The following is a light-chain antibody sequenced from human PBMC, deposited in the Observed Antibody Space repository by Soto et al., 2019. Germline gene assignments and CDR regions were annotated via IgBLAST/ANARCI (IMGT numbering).Light chain of an antibody. J-gene: IGKJ1*01. V-gene: IGKV3-20*01. Sequence: EIVLTQSPATLFLSPGERATLSCRASQTVSSSYLAWYQQKPGQAPSLLMYGASSRATGIPDRFSGSGSGTEFTLTISRLESEDFAVYYCQQYNTSPRTFGQGTKLEIK. CDR2: GAS. CDR1: QTVSSSY. CDR3: QQYNTSPRT.